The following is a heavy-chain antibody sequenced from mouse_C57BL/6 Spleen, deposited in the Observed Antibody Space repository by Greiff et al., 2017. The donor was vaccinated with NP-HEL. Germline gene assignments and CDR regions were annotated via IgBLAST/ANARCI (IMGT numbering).Heavy chain of an antibody. D-gene: IGHD1-1*01. CDR1: GYSITSGYY. Sequence: DVKLQESGPGLVKPSQSLSLTCSVTGYSITSGYYWNWIRQFPGNKLEWMGYISYDGSNNYNPSLKNRISITRDTSKNQFFLKLNSVTTEDTATYYCARGVITTVVRLFDYWGQGTTLTVSS. J-gene: IGHJ2*01. V-gene: IGHV3-6*01. CDR3: ARGVITTVVRLFDY. CDR2: ISYDGSN.